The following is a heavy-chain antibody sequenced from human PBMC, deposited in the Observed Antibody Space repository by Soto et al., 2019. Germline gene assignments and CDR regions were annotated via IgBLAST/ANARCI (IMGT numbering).Heavy chain of an antibody. CDR3: ARGLDYYDSSATSSHFDY. V-gene: IGHV3-15*01. J-gene: IGHJ4*02. CDR2: SKTKTDAGTT. Sequence: GGCMRLSCAASGYTFKNAWLGWVRQDPGQGPEWVGRSKTKTDAGTTDYDAPVKGRFTISRDNSKNTRHLQMNSLKSEDTAVYYCARGLDYYDSSATSSHFDYWGQGTLGTAAS. D-gene: IGHD3-22*01. CDR1: GYTFKNAW.